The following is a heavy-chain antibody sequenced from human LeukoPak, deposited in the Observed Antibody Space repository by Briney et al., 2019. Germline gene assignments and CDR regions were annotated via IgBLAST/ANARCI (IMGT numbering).Heavy chain of an antibody. CDR3: ARDKYSSSLLLDY. D-gene: IGHD6-6*01. CDR1: GYTFTGYY. Sequence: ASVKVSCKASGYTFTGYYMHWVRQAPGQGLEWMGRINPNSGGTNYAQKFQGRVTMARDTSISTAYMELSRLRSDDTAVYYCARDKYSSSLLLDYWGQGTLVTVSS. V-gene: IGHV1-2*06. CDR2: INPNSGGT. J-gene: IGHJ4*02.